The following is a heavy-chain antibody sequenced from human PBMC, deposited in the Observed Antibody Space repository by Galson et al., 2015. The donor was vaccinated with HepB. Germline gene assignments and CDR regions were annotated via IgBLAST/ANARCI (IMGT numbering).Heavy chain of an antibody. CDR2: INAGNGNT. J-gene: IGHJ4*02. V-gene: IGHV1-3*01. Sequence: VKVSCKASGYTFTSCGIHWVRQAPGQRLEWMGWINAGNGNTKYSQKFQGRVTITRDTSASTAHMELSSLKSEDSAVYYCARGIGIAAGLSWGQGTLVTVSS. D-gene: IGHD6-13*01. CDR3: ARGIGIAAGLS. CDR1: GYTFTSCG.